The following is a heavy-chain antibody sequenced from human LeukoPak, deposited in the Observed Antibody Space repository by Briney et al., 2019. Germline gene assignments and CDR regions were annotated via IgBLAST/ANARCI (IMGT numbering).Heavy chain of an antibody. CDR1: GFTLSANS. D-gene: IGHD3-16*02. Sequence: GESLNISCAASGFTLSANSMRWVRPAPGKGLEWVSVIYSGGTTVYADSLKGRFTISRDTSKNTLSLQINSLRVEDTATYYCARERIVYMDVWGKGTSVIVSS. CDR3: ARERIVYMDV. CDR2: IYSGGTT. J-gene: IGHJ6*03. V-gene: IGHV3-53*01.